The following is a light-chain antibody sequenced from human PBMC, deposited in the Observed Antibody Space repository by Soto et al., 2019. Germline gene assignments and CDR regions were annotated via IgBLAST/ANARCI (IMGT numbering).Light chain of an antibody. CDR2: GAS. J-gene: IGKJ4*01. CDR1: QSVSSSY. V-gene: IGKV3-20*01. Sequence: EIVLTQSPGTLSLSPGERATLSCRASQSVSSSYLAWYQQKPGQAPGLLIYGASSRATGIPDRFSGSGSGTDFTLTISRLEPEDFAVYYCQQYGSSPLTFGGGPKVEIK. CDR3: QQYGSSPLT.